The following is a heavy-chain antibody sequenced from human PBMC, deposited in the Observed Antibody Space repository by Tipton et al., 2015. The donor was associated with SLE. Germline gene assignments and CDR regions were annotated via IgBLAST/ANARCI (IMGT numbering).Heavy chain of an antibody. D-gene: IGHD6-19*01. CDR3: ASSGYSTGPGAFDF. CDR2: INTGGRT. J-gene: IGHJ3*01. CDR1: GGLISSGDFF. V-gene: IGHV4-61*02. Sequence: TLSLTCSVSGGLISSGDFFWTWVRQPAGKGLEWIGRINTGGRTNYSPSLSGRVTLSLDPSKNQFSLRLSSVTAADTAVYYCASSGYSTGPGAFDFWGQGTLVTVSS.